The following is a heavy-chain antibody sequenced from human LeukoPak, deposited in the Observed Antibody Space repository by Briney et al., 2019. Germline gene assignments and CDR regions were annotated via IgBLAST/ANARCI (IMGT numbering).Heavy chain of an antibody. CDR2: IYFSGST. CDR3: ARVGLTMPCGTGCFANYFDY. CDR1: GGSLSNYY. Sequence: SETLSLTCTVSGGSLSNYYWSWIRQSPGKGGEWIGYIYFSGSTNYNPSLKSRVTMSVDTSTNQFSLKVSSVAAADTAVYYCARVGLTMPCGTGCFANYFDYWGQGSLVTVSS. V-gene: IGHV4-59*01. D-gene: IGHD2-21*02. J-gene: IGHJ4*02.